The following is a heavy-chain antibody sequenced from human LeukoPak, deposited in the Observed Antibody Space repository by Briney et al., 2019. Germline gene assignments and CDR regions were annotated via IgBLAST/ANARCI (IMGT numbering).Heavy chain of an antibody. V-gene: IGHV5-51*01. CDR3: ARRTVEYSPEWEDWFDP. Sequence: GESLKISCKGFGYNFTKYWIGWVRQMPGKGLEWMGIIYPGDSENRYSPSFQGQVTISADKSISTAYLQWSSLKASDTAMYYCARRTVEYSPEWEDWFDPWGQGTLVTVSS. J-gene: IGHJ5*02. D-gene: IGHD1-26*01. CDR1: GYNFTKYW. CDR2: IYPGDSEN.